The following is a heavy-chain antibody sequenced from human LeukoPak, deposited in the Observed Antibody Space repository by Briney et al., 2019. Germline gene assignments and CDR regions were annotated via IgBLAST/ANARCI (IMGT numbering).Heavy chain of an antibody. V-gene: IGHV4-34*01. CDR1: GGSFSGYY. J-gene: IGHJ4*02. D-gene: IGHD3-3*01. CDR3: ARLPYYDFWSGYFYFDY. CDR2: INHSGST. Sequence: SETLSLTCAVYGGSFSGYYWSWIRQPPGKGLEWIGEINHSGSTNYNPSLKSRVTMSVDTSKNQFSLKLSSVTAADTAVYYCARLPYYDFWSGYFYFDYWGQGTLVTVSS.